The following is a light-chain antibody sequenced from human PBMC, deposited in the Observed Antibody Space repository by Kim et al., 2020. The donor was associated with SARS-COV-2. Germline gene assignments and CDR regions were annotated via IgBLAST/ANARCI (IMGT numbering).Light chain of an antibody. CDR3: QQYDNVPLT. CDR2: HSA. J-gene: IGKJ4*01. CDR1: KDITNC. Sequence: AAVGDRVTITCQARKDITNCLNWYQHKARKAPKLLIYHSANWEAGVLSRFSGSGSGTHFTFTIDSLQHEDIATYYCQQYDNVPLTFGGGTKVDIK. V-gene: IGKV1-33*01.